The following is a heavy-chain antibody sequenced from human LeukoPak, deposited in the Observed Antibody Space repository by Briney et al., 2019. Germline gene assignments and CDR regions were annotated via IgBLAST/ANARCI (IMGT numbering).Heavy chain of an antibody. CDR3: ARNGFGELKNWFDS. CDR1: GGTFSSYA. J-gene: IGHJ5*01. Sequence: SVKVSCKASGGTFSSYAINWVRQAPGQGLEWMGGIIPIFGSANYAQKFQGRVTITADESTSTAYLELSSLPSEDTAVYYCARNGFGELKNWFDSWGQGTLVTVSS. D-gene: IGHD3-10*01. CDR2: IIPIFGSA. V-gene: IGHV1-69*13.